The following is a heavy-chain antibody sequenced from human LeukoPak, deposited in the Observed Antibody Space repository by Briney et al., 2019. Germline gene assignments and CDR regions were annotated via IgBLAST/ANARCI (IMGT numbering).Heavy chain of an antibody. D-gene: IGHD2-15*01. V-gene: IGHV4-59*01. J-gene: IGHJ4*02. CDR2: IYYSGST. Sequence: SETLSLTCTVSGGSISSYYWSWIRQPPGKGLEWIGYIYYSGSTNYNPSLKSRVTISVDTSKNQFSLKLSSVTAADTAVYYCARGRTPFDYWGQGTLVTVSS. CDR1: GGSISSYY. CDR3: ARGRTPFDY.